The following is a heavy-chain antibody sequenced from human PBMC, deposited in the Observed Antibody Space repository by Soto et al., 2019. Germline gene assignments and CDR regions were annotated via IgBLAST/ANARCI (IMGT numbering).Heavy chain of an antibody. V-gene: IGHV1-2*04. CDR2: INPNSGGT. D-gene: IGHD1-26*01. CDR3: ARAIVGGATPLMAFDI. CDR1: GYTFTGYY. J-gene: IGHJ3*02. Sequence: ASVKVSCKASGYTFTGYYMHLVRQAPGQGLEWMGWINPNSGGTNYAQKFQGWVTMTRDTSISTAYMELSRLRSDDTAVYYCARAIVGGATPLMAFDIWGQGTMVTVSS.